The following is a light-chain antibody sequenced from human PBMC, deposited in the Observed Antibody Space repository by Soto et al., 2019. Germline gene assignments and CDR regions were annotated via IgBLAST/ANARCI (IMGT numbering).Light chain of an antibody. J-gene: IGLJ1*01. Sequence: QSVLTQPASVSGSPGQSITISCTGTSSDVGGYNYVSWYQQHPGKAPKLMIYEVSNRPSGVSNRFSGSKSGNTASLTISGLQAEDEADYYCQSYDSTLSARYVFGTGTKSPS. CDR2: EVS. CDR1: SSDVGGYNY. V-gene: IGLV2-14*01. CDR3: QSYDSTLSARYV.